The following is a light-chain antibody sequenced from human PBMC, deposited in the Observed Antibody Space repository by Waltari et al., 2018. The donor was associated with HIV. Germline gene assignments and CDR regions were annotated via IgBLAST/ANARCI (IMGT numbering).Light chain of an antibody. CDR3: TSHTLTHILL. Sequence: QSALTQPASMSGSPGQSITISCTASSLDIGLYDFISWYKHLPNTAPQLIFYGVNRRPPGVSSRFSSSQSADMASLTISGLQPEDEADYYCTSHTLTHILLFGGGTRLTVL. CDR2: GVN. CDR1: SLDIGLYDF. V-gene: IGLV2-14*01. J-gene: IGLJ3*02.